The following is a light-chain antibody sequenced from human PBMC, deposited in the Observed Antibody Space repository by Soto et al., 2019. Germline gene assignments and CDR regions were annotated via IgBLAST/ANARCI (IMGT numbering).Light chain of an antibody. J-gene: IGLJ1*01. V-gene: IGLV2-14*01. Sequence: QSVLTQPASVSGSPGQSITISCTGTSSDVGGYNYVSWYQLHPGKAPKLMIYEVSNRPSGVSNRLSGSKSGNTASLTISGLQAEDEADYSCSSYTSSSTQVFGTGTKLTVL. CDR3: SSYTSSSTQV. CDR2: EVS. CDR1: SSDVGGYNY.